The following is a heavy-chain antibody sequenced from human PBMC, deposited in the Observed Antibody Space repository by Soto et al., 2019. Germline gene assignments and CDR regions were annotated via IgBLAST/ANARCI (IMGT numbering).Heavy chain of an antibody. CDR2: IYTAGPT. CDR3: ARGKSRDAYNPLGY. J-gene: IGHJ4*02. Sequence: LRLSCAASGFTVSNYYMSGVRQAPWRGLQWVSVIYTAGPTYYADSVKGRFTISRDESKNTLYFQMDNLRAEDTATYYCARGKSRDAYNPLGYWGPGTLVTVSS. CDR1: GFTVSNYY. D-gene: IGHD1-1*01. V-gene: IGHV3-53*01.